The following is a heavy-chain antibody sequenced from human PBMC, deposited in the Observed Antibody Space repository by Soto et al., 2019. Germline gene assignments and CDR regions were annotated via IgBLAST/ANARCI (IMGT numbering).Heavy chain of an antibody. V-gene: IGHV1-3*01. CDR1: GYTFTSYA. CDR2: INAGNGNT. D-gene: IGHD5-12*01. CDR3: AREDGGYDFIDY. Sequence: ASVKVSCKASGYTFTSYAMHWVRQAPGQRLEWMGWINAGNGNTKYSQKFQGRVTITRDTSASTAYMELSSLRSEDTAVYYCAREDGGYDFIDYWGQGTMVTVYS. J-gene: IGHJ4*02.